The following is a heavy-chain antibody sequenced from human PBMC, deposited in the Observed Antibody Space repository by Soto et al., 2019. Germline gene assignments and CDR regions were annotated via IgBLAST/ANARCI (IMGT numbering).Heavy chain of an antibody. CDR3: ARSETAGHRGFDI. D-gene: IGHD6-19*01. Sequence: QVQLVQSGAEMREPGSSVKVSCKASGGTFSSSAINWLRQAPGQGPEWMGGIIPTFGTANYIEKFRGRVTINADTSTSTDYMEVSSLTSEDTAMYFCARSETAGHRGFDIWGQGTMVTVSS. CDR1: GGTFSSSA. J-gene: IGHJ3*02. V-gene: IGHV1-69*06. CDR2: IIPTFGTA.